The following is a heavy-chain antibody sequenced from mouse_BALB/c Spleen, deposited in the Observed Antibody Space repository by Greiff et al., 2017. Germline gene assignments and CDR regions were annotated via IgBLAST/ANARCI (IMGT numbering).Heavy chain of an antibody. CDR2: ISYSGST. V-gene: IGHV3-2*02. Sequence: EVMLVESGPGLVKPSQSLSLTCTVTGYSITRDYAWNWIRQVPGNQLEWMGYISYSGSTSYNPSLKSRISITRDTSKNQFFLQLNSVTTEDTATYYCARDPAYWGQGTLVTVSA. CDR3: ARDPAY. CDR1: GYSITRDYA. J-gene: IGHJ3*01.